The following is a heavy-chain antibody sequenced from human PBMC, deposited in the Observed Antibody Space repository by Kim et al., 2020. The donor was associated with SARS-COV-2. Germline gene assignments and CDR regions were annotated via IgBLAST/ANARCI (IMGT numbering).Heavy chain of an antibody. D-gene: IGHD3-3*01. Sequence: ASVKVSCKASGYTFTGYYMHWVRQAPGQGLEWMGWINPNFGGTNYAQKFQGRVTMNRDTSISTAYMELSRLSSDDTAVYYCARVNSITVYDFWREPVYYFDYGGQGTLVTVSS. J-gene: IGHJ4*02. V-gene: IGHV1-2*02. CDR2: INPNFGGT. CDR3: ARVNSITVYDFWREPVYYFDY. CDR1: GYTFTGYY.